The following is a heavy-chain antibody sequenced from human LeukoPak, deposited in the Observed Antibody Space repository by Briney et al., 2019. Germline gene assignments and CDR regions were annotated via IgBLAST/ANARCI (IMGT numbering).Heavy chain of an antibody. V-gene: IGHV1-69*06. Sequence: SVKVSCKASVGTFSSYAISWVRQAPGQGLEWMGGIIPIFGTANYAQKFQGRVTITADKYTNTAYMELSSPTFDDTAVYYCARYSSSPNWFDPWGQGTLVTVSS. CDR3: ARYSSSPNWFDP. CDR2: IIPIFGTA. J-gene: IGHJ5*02. CDR1: VGTFSSYA. D-gene: IGHD4-11*01.